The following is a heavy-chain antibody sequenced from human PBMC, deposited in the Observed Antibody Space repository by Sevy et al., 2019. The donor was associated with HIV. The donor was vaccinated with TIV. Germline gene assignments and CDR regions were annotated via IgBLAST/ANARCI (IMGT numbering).Heavy chain of an antibody. D-gene: IGHD3-22*01. CDR2: ISGSGGST. Sequence: GSLRLSCAASGFIFNSYGMSWVRQAPGKGLEWVSAISGSGGSTYYADSVKGRFTISRDNSKNTLYLQMNSLRAEDTAVYYCAKEGGGYNYDSSGLFDYWGQGTLVTVSS. V-gene: IGHV3-23*01. J-gene: IGHJ4*02. CDR3: AKEGGGYNYDSSGLFDY. CDR1: GFIFNSYG.